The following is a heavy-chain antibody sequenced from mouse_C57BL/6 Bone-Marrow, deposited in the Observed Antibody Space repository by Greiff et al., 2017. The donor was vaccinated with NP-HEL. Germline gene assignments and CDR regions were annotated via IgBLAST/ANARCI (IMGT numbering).Heavy chain of an antibody. CDR2: IYPRSGNT. CDR1: GYTFTSYG. Sequence: QVQLQQSGAELARPGASVKLSCKASGYTFTSYGISWVKQRTGQGLEWIGEIYPRSGNTYYNEKFKGKATLTADKSSSTAYMELRSLTSEDSAVYFCARKPYYDYDVWYFDDWGQGTTLTVSS. V-gene: IGHV1-81*01. CDR3: ARKPYYDYDVWYFDD. J-gene: IGHJ2*01. D-gene: IGHD2-4*01.